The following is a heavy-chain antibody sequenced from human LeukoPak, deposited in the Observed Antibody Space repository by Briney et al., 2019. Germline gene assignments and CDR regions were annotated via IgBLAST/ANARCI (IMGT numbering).Heavy chain of an antibody. J-gene: IGHJ6*04. V-gene: IGHV4-39*02. CDR3: ARAGPVAAAGIMDG. D-gene: IGHD6-13*01. CDR1: GGSISSSSYY. CDR2: INHSGST. Sequence: PSETLSLTCTVSGGSISSSSYYWSWIRQPPGEGLEWVVEINHSGSTNYNPSLKRLATTSVDTSKNHFSLWLSSVTATGTAVYYCARAGPVAAAGIMDGWGEGTTVTVSS.